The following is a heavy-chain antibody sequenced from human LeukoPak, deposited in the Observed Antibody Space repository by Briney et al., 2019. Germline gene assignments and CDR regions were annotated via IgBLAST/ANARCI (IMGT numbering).Heavy chain of an antibody. CDR1: GGSFSGYY. D-gene: IGHD6-13*01. CDR2: INHSGST. Sequence: NPSETLSLTCAVYGGSFSGYYWSWIRQPPGKGLEWIGEINHSGSTNYNPSLKSRVTISVDTSKSQFSPKLSSVTAADTAVYYCAIAAAGTFHWGQGTLVTVSS. CDR3: AIAAAGTFH. J-gene: IGHJ4*02. V-gene: IGHV4-34*01.